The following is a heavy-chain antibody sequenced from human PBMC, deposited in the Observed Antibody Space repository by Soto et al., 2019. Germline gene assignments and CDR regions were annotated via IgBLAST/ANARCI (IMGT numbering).Heavy chain of an antibody. J-gene: IGHJ3*02. Sequence: SATLSLTCTVLGISIPSSSSSWGWICQPPGKWLEWLGIISYRGSTCYSPSLKSRVTISVDGSTNLFSLKLSSVTAPDTAVYYCARGDRLIHPSDIWGQGTMVTVSS. CDR3: ARGDRLIHPSDI. D-gene: IGHD2-8*01. CDR1: GISIPSSSSS. V-gene: IGHV4-39*07. CDR2: ISYRGST.